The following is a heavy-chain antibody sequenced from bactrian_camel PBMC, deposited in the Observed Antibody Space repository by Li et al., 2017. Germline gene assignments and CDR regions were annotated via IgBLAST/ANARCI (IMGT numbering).Heavy chain of an antibody. CDR2: IDRDDVV. CDR1: GDTFSASC. D-gene: IGHD2*01. Sequence: DVQLVESGGGSVQAGGSLRLSCAASGDTFSASCMAWFRQVPGKEREGLAAIDRDDVVSYADSVKGRFTISQDRRKHTLYLQVNSLKPEDTAMYYCAAATGYYYKMRSADFGYWGQGTQVTVS. V-gene: IGHV3S42*01. J-gene: IGHJ6*01. CDR3: AAATGYYYKMRSADFGY.